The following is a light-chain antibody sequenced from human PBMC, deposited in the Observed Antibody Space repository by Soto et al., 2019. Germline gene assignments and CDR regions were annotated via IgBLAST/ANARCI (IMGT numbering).Light chain of an antibody. CDR2: GAS. V-gene: IGKV1-12*01. CDR1: QGIGDW. CDR3: LQSNNFPYT. J-gene: IGKJ2*01. Sequence: DIQMTQSPSSVSASVGDRVTFTCRASQGIGDWLAWYQQKPGKAPELLIFGASNLQSGVPSRFSGSGSGTSFTLTITTLQPEDVATYFWLQSNNFPYTFGQGTKLEIK.